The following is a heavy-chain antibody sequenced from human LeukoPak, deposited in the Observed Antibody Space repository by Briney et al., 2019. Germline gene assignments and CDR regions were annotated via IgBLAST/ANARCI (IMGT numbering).Heavy chain of an antibody. V-gene: IGHV1-2*02. D-gene: IGHD3-10*01. Sequence: ASVNVSCKASVYTFTGYYMHWVRQAPGQGVEVMGWINPNSGGTNYAQKFQGRVTTTRDTSISTAYMELSRLRSDDTAVYYCARDLGTYYYDFDYWGQGTLVTVSS. CDR3: ARDLGTYYYDFDY. CDR1: VYTFTGYY. CDR2: INPNSGGT. J-gene: IGHJ4*02.